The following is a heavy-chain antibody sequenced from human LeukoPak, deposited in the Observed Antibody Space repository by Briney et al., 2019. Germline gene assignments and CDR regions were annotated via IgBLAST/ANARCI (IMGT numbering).Heavy chain of an antibody. J-gene: IGHJ4*02. CDR2: IYPDDSET. V-gene: IGHV5-51*01. CDR1: CYSFTSYW. Sequence: GDSLKISCQSSCYSFTSYWIAWVRQMPRKGLEWMGIIYPDDSETRYNPSFQGQVTMSADKSISTAYLQWSALESSDTAIYYCARQPIDYGPDYWGLGTRVTVSS. D-gene: IGHD4/OR15-4a*01. CDR3: ARQPIDYGPDY.